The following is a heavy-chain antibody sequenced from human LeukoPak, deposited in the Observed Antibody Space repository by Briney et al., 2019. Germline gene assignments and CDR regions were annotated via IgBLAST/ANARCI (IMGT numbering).Heavy chain of an antibody. J-gene: IGHJ4*02. CDR2: ISSSSSYI. V-gene: IGHV3-21*04. D-gene: IGHD3-3*01. CDR3: AKSRITIFGVVPPFDY. Sequence: PGGSLRLSCAASGVTFSSYYMSWVRQAPGKGLEWVSSISSSSSYIYYADSVKGRFTISRDNAKNSLYLQMNSLRAEDTAVYYCAKSRITIFGVVPPFDYWGQGTLVTVSS. CDR1: GVTFSSYY.